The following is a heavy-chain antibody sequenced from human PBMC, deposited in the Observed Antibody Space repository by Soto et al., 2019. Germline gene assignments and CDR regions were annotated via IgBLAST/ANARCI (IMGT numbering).Heavy chain of an antibody. Sequence: PSETLSLTCTVSGGSVTSDEDYVTGVRQSPGKGLEWIGYISNSESTGYNPSLKTRLSMAVDRSKNQFTLRLTSVTAADTAVYFCATESGSTYGYFDHWGQGTQVTVSS. D-gene: IGHD5-18*01. J-gene: IGHJ4*02. V-gene: IGHV4-30-4*01. CDR2: ISNSEST. CDR3: ATESGSTYGYFDH. CDR1: GGSVTSDEDY.